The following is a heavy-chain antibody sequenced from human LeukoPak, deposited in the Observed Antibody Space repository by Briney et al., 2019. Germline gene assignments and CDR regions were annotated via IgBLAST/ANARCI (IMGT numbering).Heavy chain of an antibody. Sequence: SVKVSYKASRGTFSSYAISWVRQAPGQGLEWMAGIIPIFGTANYAQKFQGRVTITADESTSTAYMELSSLRSEDTAVYYCARDGRFLEWLSAANTYYYYGMDVWGQGTKVTVSS. J-gene: IGHJ6*02. CDR1: RGTFSSYA. V-gene: IGHV1-69*01. CDR3: ARDGRFLEWLSAANTYYYYGMDV. CDR2: IIPIFGTA. D-gene: IGHD3-3*01.